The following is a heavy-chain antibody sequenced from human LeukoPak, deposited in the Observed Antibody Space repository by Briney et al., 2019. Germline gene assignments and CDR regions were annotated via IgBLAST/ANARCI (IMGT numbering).Heavy chain of an antibody. D-gene: IGHD3-16*01. V-gene: IGHV4-30-2*01. CDR2: IYHSGST. J-gene: IGHJ1*01. Sequence: SETLSLTCAVSGGSISSGGYSWSWIRQPPGKGLEWIGYIYHSGSTYYNPSLKSRVTISVDRSKNQFSLKLSSVTAADTAVYYCASLWLRSQEGGYFQHWGQGTLVTVSS. CDR3: ASLWLRSQEGGYFQH. CDR1: GGSISSGGYS.